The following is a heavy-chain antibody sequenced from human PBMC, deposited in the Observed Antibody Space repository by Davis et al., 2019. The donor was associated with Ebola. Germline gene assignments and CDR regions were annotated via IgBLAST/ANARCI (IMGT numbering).Heavy chain of an antibody. J-gene: IGHJ4*02. CDR3: ARDRGTGVYYDRLDY. Sequence: MPSETLSLTCAVSGGSISSGGYSWSWIRQPPGKGLEWIGYIYHSGSTYYNPSLKSRVTISVDTSKNQFSLKLSSVTAADTAVYYCARDRGTGVYYDRLDYWGQGTLVTVSS. CDR1: GGSISSGGYS. CDR2: IYHSGST. V-gene: IGHV4-30-2*01. D-gene: IGHD3-22*01.